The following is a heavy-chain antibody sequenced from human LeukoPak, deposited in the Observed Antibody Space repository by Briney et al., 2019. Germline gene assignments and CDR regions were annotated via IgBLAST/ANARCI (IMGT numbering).Heavy chain of an antibody. CDR2: IYYSGST. CDR3: ARREYYFDP. V-gene: IGHV4-59*01. D-gene: IGHD3-10*01. J-gene: IGHJ5*02. Sequence: PSETLSLTCTVSGGSISSYYWSWIRQPPGKGLEWIGYIYYSGSTNYNPSLKSRVTISVDTSKNQFSLKLSSVTAADTAVYYCARREYYFDPWGQGTLVTVSS. CDR1: GGSISSYY.